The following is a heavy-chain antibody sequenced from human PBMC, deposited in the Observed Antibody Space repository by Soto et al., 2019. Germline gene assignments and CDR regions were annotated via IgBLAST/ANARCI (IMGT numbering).Heavy chain of an antibody. CDR2: ISGSGGST. CDR1: GFTFSSYA. J-gene: IGHJ4*02. Sequence: GGSLSLSCAASGFTFSSYAMSWVRQAPGKGLEWVSAISGSGGSTYHADSVKGRFTISRDNSKNTLYLQMNSLRAEDTAVYYCAKAGRAAAGRVDFDYWGQGTLVTVSS. CDR3: AKAGRAAAGRVDFDY. D-gene: IGHD6-13*01. V-gene: IGHV3-23*01.